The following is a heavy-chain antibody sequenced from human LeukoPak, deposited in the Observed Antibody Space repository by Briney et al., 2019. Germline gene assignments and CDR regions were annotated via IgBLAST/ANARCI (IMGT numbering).Heavy chain of an antibody. CDR3: ARRKDVPGAINYFDL. J-gene: IGHJ5*02. D-gene: IGHD3-10*01. CDR1: GDSISSDYY. V-gene: IGHV4-31*03. Sequence: NPSETLSLTCTVSGDSISSDYYWSWIRQHPEQGLEWIGYTYNSGSTYYNPSFESRGTISMDTSKNQFSLKLRSVTAADTAIYYCARRKDVPGAINYFDLWGQGTLVTVSS. CDR2: TYNSGST.